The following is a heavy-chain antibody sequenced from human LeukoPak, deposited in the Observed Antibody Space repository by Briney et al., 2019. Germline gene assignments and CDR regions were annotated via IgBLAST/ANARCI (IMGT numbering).Heavy chain of an antibody. D-gene: IGHD6-19*01. V-gene: IGHV1-46*01. CDR3: ARDVSAGSQFFDY. CDR2: INPSGGTT. J-gene: IGHJ4*02. Sequence: ASVKVSCKASGYTFTNLYMHWVRQAPGQGLEWMGIINPSGGTTTYAQKFQGRVTMTRDTSTNTVYMDLSSLRSEDTAVYYCARDVSAGSQFFDYWGQGTLVTVSS. CDR1: GYTFTNLY.